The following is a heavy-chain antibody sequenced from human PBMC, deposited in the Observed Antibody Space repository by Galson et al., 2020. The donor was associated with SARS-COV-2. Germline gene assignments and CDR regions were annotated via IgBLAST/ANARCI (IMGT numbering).Heavy chain of an antibody. CDR3: ARLSLGDYDILTGYYISAFDI. CDR2: IYYSGST. D-gene: IGHD3-9*01. V-gene: IGHV4-59*13. Sequence: SETLSLTCTVSGGSISSYYWSWIRQPPGKGLEWIGYIYYSGSTNYNPSLKSRGTISVDTSKNQFSLKLSSVTAADTAVYYCARLSLGDYDILTGYYISAFDIWGQGTMVTVSS. CDR1: GGSISSYY. J-gene: IGHJ3*02.